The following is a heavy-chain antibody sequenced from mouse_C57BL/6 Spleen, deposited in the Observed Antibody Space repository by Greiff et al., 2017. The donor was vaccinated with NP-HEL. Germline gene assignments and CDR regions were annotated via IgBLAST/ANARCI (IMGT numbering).Heavy chain of an antibody. J-gene: IGHJ1*03. CDR1: GFTFSDYH. V-gene: IGHV5-16*01. Sequence: DVQLQESEGGLVQPGSSMKLSCTASGFTFSDYHLAWVRQVPEKGLEWVANINYDGSSTYYLDSLKSRFIISRDNAKNILYLQMSSLKSEDTATYYCARQVDWYFDVWGTGTTVTVSS. CDR3: ARQVDWYFDV. CDR2: INYDGSST.